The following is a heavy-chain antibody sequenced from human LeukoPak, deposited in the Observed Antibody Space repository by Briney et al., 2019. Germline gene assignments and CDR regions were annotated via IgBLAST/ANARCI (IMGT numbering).Heavy chain of an antibody. CDR2: ISYDGSNE. Sequence: GGSLRLSCAASGFTFSTYGMHWVRQAPGKGLEWVAVISYDGSNEYYADSVKGRFTISRDNSKNTLYLQMNSLRAEDTAVYYCARAWGSADYWGQGTLVTVSS. CDR1: GFTFSTYG. D-gene: IGHD7-27*01. V-gene: IGHV3-30*03. J-gene: IGHJ4*02. CDR3: ARAWGSADY.